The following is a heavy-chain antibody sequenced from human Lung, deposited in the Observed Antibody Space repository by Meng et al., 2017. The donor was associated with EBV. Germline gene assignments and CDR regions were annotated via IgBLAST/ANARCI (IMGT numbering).Heavy chain of an antibody. V-gene: IGHV3-21*01. D-gene: IGHD3-10*01. Sequence: EVQLVESGGGLVKPGGSVRLACAVSGFIFSDSSMNWVRQAPGKGLEWVSSISSNSRYIYLPDSVKGRFTISRDNVQNSLYLQMHSLRAEDTAVYYCARDFLRADYHSGSPSVWGRGTLVTVSS. CDR1: GFIFSDSS. CDR3: ARDFLRADYHSGSPSV. CDR2: ISSNSRYI. J-gene: IGHJ1*01.